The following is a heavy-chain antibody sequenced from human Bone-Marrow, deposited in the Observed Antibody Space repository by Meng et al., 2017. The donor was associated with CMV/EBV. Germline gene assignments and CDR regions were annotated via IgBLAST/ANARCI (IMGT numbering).Heavy chain of an antibody. CDR1: GYTFTSYD. D-gene: IGHD5-18*01. V-gene: IGHV1-8*01. CDR3: AIGSPTAMATYYYYGMDV. J-gene: IGHJ6*01. CDR2: MNPNSGNT. Sequence: VSCKASGYTFTSYDINWVRQATGQGLEWMGWMNPNSGNTGYAQKFQGRVTMTRNTSISTAYMELSSLRSEDTAVYYCAIGSPTAMATYYYYGMDVWGQGTTVTGYS.